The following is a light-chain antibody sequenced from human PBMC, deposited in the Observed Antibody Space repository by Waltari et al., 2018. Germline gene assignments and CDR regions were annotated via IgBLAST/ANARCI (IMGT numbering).Light chain of an antibody. CDR3: QHYVRLPVS. Sequence: EIVLTQSPGTLSLSPGERATLSCMASQSVSRSLAWYEQKPGQAPRLLIYGSSSRDTGVPDRFSGSGSETDFSLTISRLEPEDFAVYYCQHYVRLPVSFGQGTKVEIK. CDR2: GSS. CDR1: QSVSRS. V-gene: IGKV3-20*01. J-gene: IGKJ1*01.